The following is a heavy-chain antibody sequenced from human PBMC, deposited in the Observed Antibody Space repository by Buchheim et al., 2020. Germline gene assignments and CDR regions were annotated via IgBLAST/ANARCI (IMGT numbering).Heavy chain of an antibody. CDR3: AKGAFRDLQNFDY. V-gene: IGHV3-23*04. J-gene: IGHJ4*02. D-gene: IGHD1-26*01. CDR1: GFTFSNYG. CDR2: ISGSGGAT. Sequence: EVQLVESGGGLVQPGGSLRLSCAASGFTFSNYGMSWVRQAPGKGLEWVSGISGSGGATSYADSVKGRFTISRDNSKNTLYVRMTSLRGEDTAVYYCAKGAFRDLQNFDYWGQGTL.